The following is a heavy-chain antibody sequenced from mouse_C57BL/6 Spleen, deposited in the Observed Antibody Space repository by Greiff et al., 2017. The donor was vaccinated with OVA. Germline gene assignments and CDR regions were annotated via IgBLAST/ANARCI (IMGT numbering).Heavy chain of an antibody. CDR1: GFNIKDYY. CDR3: TTGYYGSSYYFDY. Sequence: EVQVVESGAELVRPGASVKLSCTASGFNIKDYYMHWVKQRPEQGLEWIGRIDPEDGDTEYAPKFKGKATMTADTSSNTAYLQLSSLTSEDTAVYYCTTGYYGSSYYFDYWGQGTTLTVSS. V-gene: IGHV14-1*01. D-gene: IGHD1-1*01. J-gene: IGHJ2*01. CDR2: IDPEDGDT.